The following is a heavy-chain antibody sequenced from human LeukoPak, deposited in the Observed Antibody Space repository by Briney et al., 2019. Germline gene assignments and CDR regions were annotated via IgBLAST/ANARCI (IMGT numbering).Heavy chain of an antibody. CDR1: GFNFRSYG. CDR3: ARDVGSHPEYFQH. V-gene: IGHV3-21*06. J-gene: IGHJ1*01. D-gene: IGHD1-26*01. Sequence: GGSLRLSCAAAGFNFRSYGMHCLRQAPGKGLEWVSSISSTSSYIYYADSVKGRFTISRDNARNSLFLQGHSLRAEDTAVYYCARDVGSHPEYFQHWGQGTLVTVSS. CDR2: ISSTSSYI.